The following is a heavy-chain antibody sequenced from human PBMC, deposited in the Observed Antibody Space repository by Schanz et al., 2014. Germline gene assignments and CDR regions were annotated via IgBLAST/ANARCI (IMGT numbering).Heavy chain of an antibody. CDR3: GTGFSRSYIDF. CDR2: INPSGGST. D-gene: IGHD6-6*01. J-gene: IGHJ4*02. V-gene: IGHV1-46*03. CDR1: GYTFTDYG. Sequence: QVQLVQSGGEMKKPGASVKVSCKASGYTFTDYGLSWVRQAPGQGLEWMGIINPSGGSTRYGQKFQGRITVTTDTSTSTVYLELSSLRSDDTAVYYCGTGFSRSYIDFWGQGTLITVSS.